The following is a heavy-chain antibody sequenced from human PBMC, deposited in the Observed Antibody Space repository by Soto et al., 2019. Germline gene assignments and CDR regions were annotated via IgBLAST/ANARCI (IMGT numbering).Heavy chain of an antibody. D-gene: IGHD5-12*01. Sequence: EVQLVESGGGLVQPGGSLRLSCAASGFTFSDHYTDWVRQAPGKGLEWVGRIRNKANSYTTEYAASVKGRFTVSRDDSKNSLYLQMNSLKTEDTAVYYCARAAPYSAFHYWGQGTLVTVSS. CDR3: ARAAPYSAFHY. J-gene: IGHJ4*02. CDR2: IRNKANSYTT. CDR1: GFTFSDHY. V-gene: IGHV3-72*01.